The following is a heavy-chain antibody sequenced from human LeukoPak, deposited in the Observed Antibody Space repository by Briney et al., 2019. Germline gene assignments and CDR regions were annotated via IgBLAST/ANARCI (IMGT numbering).Heavy chain of an antibody. CDR2: ISWRGYST. V-gene: IGHV3-23*01. D-gene: IGHD3-10*01. CDR1: GFTFSSYA. J-gene: IGHJ5*02. Sequence: GGSLRLSCAASGFTFSSYAMSWVRQAPGKGLEGVSLISWRGYSTYYADSVKGRFTISRDDSNNMLSLQMNGLRADDTALYYCAKSGSGTFSPFSWGQGTLVTASS. CDR3: AKSGSGTFSPFS.